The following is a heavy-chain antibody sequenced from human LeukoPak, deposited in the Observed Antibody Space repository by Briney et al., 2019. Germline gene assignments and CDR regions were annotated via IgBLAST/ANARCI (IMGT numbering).Heavy chain of an antibody. Sequence: SGTLSLTCAVSSGSITSSNYWSWVRQPPGKGLEWIGEINHSGTTNYNPSLRSRVTISVDKSKNQFSLKLTPVTAADTAVYYCARGPLIGPIDYWGQGTLVTVSS. J-gene: IGHJ4*02. D-gene: IGHD3-16*01. CDR3: ARGPLIGPIDY. CDR2: INHSGTT. V-gene: IGHV4-4*02. CDR1: SGSITSSNY.